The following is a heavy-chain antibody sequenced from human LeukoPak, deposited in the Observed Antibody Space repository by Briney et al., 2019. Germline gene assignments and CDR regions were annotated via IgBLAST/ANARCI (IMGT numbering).Heavy chain of an antibody. CDR1: GFTFSSYA. Sequence: GGSLRLSCAASGFTFSSYAMSWVRQAPGKGPQWVADISGSGGSTYYAGSVKGRFSVSRDNSKNMVYLELNSLRAEDTAVYYCAKNHEHGRYAGFDFWAEGALVAVSS. CDR2: ISGSGGST. V-gene: IGHV3-23*01. J-gene: IGHJ3*01. D-gene: IGHD2-2*01. CDR3: AKNHEHGRYAGFDF.